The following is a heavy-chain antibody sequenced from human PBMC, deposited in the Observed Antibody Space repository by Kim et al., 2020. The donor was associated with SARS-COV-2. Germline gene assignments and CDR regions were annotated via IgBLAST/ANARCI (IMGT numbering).Heavy chain of an antibody. V-gene: IGHV3-53*04. D-gene: IGHD3-10*01. CDR3: ARETFYGSGKPRGGMDV. Sequence: KGRFTISRHNSKNTLYLQMNSLRAEDTAVYYCARETFYGSGKPRGGMDVWGQGTTVTVSS. J-gene: IGHJ6*02.